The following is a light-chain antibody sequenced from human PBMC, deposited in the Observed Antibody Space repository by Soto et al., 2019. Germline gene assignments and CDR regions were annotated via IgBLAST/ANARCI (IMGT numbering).Light chain of an antibody. J-gene: IGLJ1*01. CDR2: EVS. Sequence: QSVLTQPASVSGSPGQSITISCTGTSSDVGDYNYVSWYQQHPGKAPKLMIYEVSNRPSGVFDRFSGSESGNTASLTISGLQAEDEADYYCSSYKSSSSPSVFGTGTKLTVL. V-gene: IGLV2-14*01. CDR1: SSDVGDYNY. CDR3: SSYKSSSSPSV.